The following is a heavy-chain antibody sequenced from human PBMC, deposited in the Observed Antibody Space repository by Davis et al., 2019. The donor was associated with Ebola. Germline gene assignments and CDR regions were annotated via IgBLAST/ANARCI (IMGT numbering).Heavy chain of an antibody. D-gene: IGHD2-21*01. Sequence: ASVKVSCKASGYTFTNYGITWVRQAPGQGLEWMGWINPHNGNTNYAQNVQGRVIMTTDTATTTAYMELRSLRSDDTAVYFCARGGVAYSDLDYWGQGTLVAVSS. V-gene: IGHV1-18*04. CDR1: GYTFTNYG. CDR2: INPHNGNT. CDR3: ARGGVAYSDLDY. J-gene: IGHJ4*02.